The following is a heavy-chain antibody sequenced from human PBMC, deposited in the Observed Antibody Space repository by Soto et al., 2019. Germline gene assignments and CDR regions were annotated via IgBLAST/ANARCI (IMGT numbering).Heavy chain of an antibody. CDR1: GFSLSTSGMR. CDR2: IDWDDDK. CDR3: AHRSRSSEFGY. Sequence: SGPTLVNPTHTLTLTCTFCGFSLSTSGMRVSWIRQPPGKALEWLARIDWDDDKFYSTSLKTRLTISKDTSKNQVVLTMTNMEHVYTATYYCAHRSRSSEFGYWGQLTLVTVCS. J-gene: IGHJ4*02. D-gene: IGHD6-6*01. V-gene: IGHV2-70*12.